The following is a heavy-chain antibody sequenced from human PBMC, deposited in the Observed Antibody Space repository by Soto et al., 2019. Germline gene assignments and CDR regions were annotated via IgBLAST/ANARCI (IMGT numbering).Heavy chain of an antibody. CDR2: ILPIFGTA. J-gene: IGHJ4*02. CDR1: GGTFSSYA. Sequence: QVQLVQSGAEVKKPGSSVKVSCKASGGTFSSYAISWVRQAPGQGLEWMGGILPIFGTAHYAQKFQGRVTITADKSTSTAYRELSSLRAEDTAVYYCARDFGWQQFDYWGQGTLVTVSS. CDR3: ARDFGWQQFDY. D-gene: IGHD3-3*01. V-gene: IGHV1-69*14.